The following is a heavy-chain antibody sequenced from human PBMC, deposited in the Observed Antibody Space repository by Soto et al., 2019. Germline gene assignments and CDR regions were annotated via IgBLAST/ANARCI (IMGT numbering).Heavy chain of an antibody. J-gene: IGHJ3*02. D-gene: IGHD6-19*01. CDR3: AKGATGIAVTGAFDI. Sequence: EVQLVESGGGLVQPGRSLRLSCAASGFTFDDYAMHWVRQAPGKGLEWVSGISWNSGSIGYADSVKGRFTISRDNAKNSLSLQMNSLRAEDTALYYCAKGATGIAVTGAFDIWGQGTMVTVSS. CDR2: ISWNSGSI. V-gene: IGHV3-9*01. CDR1: GFTFDDYA.